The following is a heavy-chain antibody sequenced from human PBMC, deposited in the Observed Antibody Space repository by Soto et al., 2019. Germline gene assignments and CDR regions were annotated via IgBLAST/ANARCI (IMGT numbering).Heavy chain of an antibody. CDR1: GFSLSTSGVG. J-gene: IGHJ5*02. D-gene: IGHD2-15*01. CDR3: ARSWYCSRGSCYYSNRFAP. Sequence: QITLKESGPTLVKPTQTLTLTCTFSGFSLSTSGVGVGWIRQPPGKALEWLALIYWDDDKRYSPSLKSRLTITKDTXXTXVXXNIPNLDPVDTATYYCARSWYCSRGSCYYSNRFAPRGQGTLVTVSS. V-gene: IGHV2-5*02. CDR2: IYWDDDK.